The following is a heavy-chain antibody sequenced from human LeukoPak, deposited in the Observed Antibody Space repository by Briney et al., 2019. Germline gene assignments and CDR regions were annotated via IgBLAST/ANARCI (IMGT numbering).Heavy chain of an antibody. J-gene: IGHJ6*04. Sequence: SETLSPTCAVYGGSFSGYYWSWIRHPPGRWLEWIAEIDHSGSTHYNPSLKSRVIISVDMSQHQVSLRLNSLTAADTAVYYCARGYTYYGSGSPPGDVWGNGTSVIVSS. CDR3: ARGYTYYGSGSPPGDV. CDR2: IDHSGST. D-gene: IGHD3-10*01. CDR1: GGSFSGYY. V-gene: IGHV4-34*01.